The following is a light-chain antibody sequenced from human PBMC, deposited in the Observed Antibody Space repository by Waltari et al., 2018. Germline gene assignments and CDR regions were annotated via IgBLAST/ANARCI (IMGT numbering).Light chain of an antibody. CDR3: SSYTISSTYV. V-gene: IGLV2-23*02. J-gene: IGLJ1*01. Sequence: QSALTQPASVSGSPGQSSTISCTGTRSDVGNFNIFCWYQQYPGKAPKLMIYEVNTRPSGVSNRFSGSKSGNTASLTISGLQAEDEADYYCSSYTISSTYVFGTGTKVTVL. CDR2: EVN. CDR1: RSDVGNFNI.